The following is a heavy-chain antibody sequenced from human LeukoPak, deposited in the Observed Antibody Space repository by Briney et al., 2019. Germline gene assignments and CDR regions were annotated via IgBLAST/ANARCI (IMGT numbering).Heavy chain of an antibody. CDR1: GGSFSGYY. Sequence: PSETLSLTCAVYGGSFSGYYWSWIRQPPGKGLEWIGEINHSGSTNYNPSLKSRVTISVDTSKNQFSLKLSSVTAADTAVYYCARVSRIAAAGTGWFDPWGQGTLVTVSS. J-gene: IGHJ5*02. CDR2: INHSGST. V-gene: IGHV4-34*01. D-gene: IGHD6-13*01. CDR3: ARVSRIAAAGTGWFDP.